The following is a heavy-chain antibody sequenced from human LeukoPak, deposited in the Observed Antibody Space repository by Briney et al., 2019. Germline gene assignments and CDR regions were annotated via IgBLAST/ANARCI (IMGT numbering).Heavy chain of an antibody. V-gene: IGHV3-30-3*01. D-gene: IGHD4-23*01. CDR3: ATSSGGIASDFNY. CDR2: VSYDGGSK. J-gene: IGHJ4*02. CDR1: GFAFSSYA. Sequence: GRSLRLSCAASGFAFSSYAMHWVRQGPGKGLEWVALVSYDGGSKYYADSVKGRITISRDSAKNSLSLQMNSLRAEDTAVYYCATSSGGIASDFNYWGQGTLVTVSS.